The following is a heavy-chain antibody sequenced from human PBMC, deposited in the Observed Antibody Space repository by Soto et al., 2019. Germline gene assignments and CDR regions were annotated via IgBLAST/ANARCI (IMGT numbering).Heavy chain of an antibody. D-gene: IGHD2-15*01. Sequence: PGGSLRLSCAASGFTFSSYGMHWVRQAPGKGLEWVAVISYDGSNKYYADSVKGRFTISRDNSKNTLYLQMNSLRAEDTAVYDCAKGGRLPRLGPFDPWGQGTLVTVSS. CDR2: ISYDGSNK. CDR1: GFTFSSYG. V-gene: IGHV3-30*18. J-gene: IGHJ5*02. CDR3: AKGGRLPRLGPFDP.